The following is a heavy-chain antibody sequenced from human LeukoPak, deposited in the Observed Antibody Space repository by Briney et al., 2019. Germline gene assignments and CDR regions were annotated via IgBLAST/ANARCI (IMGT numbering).Heavy chain of an antibody. V-gene: IGHV3-23*01. CDR3: AKGTLGSCSGASCYPLDY. Sequence: GASLRLSCAASGFTFSSYAMAWVRQAPVKGLEWVSVITDSGINIYYTDSVKGRFTISRDNSKNTLYLQMNSLRAEDTAVYYCAKGTLGSCSGASCYPLDYWGQGTLVTVSS. D-gene: IGHD2-15*01. J-gene: IGHJ4*02. CDR2: ITDSGINI. CDR1: GFTFSSYA.